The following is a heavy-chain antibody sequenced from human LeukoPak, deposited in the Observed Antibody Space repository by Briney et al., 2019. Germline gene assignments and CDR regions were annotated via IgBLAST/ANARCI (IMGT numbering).Heavy chain of an antibody. CDR2: IYYSGST. Sequence: SETLSLTCTVSGGSISSYYWSWIRQPPGKGLEWIGYIYYSGSTNYNPSLKSRVPISVDTSKNQFSLKLSSVTAADTAVYYCARTPSYCSGGSCYSPRGDYYYYMDVWGKGTTVTVSS. J-gene: IGHJ6*03. CDR3: ARTPSYCSGGSCYSPRGDYYYYMDV. CDR1: GGSISSYY. V-gene: IGHV4-59*01. D-gene: IGHD2-15*01.